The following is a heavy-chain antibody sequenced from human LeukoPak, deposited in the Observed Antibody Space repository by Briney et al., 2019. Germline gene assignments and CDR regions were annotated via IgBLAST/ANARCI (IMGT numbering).Heavy chain of an antibody. CDR3: ARDCGYLLI. CDR2: INHSGST. CDR1: GGSFSGYY. Sequence: PSETLSLTCAVYGGSFSGYYWSWIRQPPGKGLEWIGEINHSGSTNYNPSLKSRVTISVDTSKNQFSLKLSSVTAADTAVYYCARDCGYLLIRGQGTLVTVSS. V-gene: IGHV4-34*01. D-gene: IGHD2-21*01. J-gene: IGHJ4*02.